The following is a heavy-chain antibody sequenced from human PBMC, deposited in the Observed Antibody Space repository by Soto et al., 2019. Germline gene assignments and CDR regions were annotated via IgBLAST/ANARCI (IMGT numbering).Heavy chain of an antibody. D-gene: IGHD2-15*01. J-gene: IGHJ6*02. CDR2: IWYDGSNK. CDR3: ARDPHCSGGSCYSFYYYYYYGMDV. V-gene: IGHV3-33*01. CDR1: GFTFSSYG. Sequence: GGSLRLSCAASGFTFSSYGMHWVRQAPGKGLERVAVIWYDGSNKYYADSVKGRFTISRDNSKNTLYLQMNSLRAEDTAVYYCARDPHCSGGSCYSFYYYYYYGMDVWGQGTTVTVS.